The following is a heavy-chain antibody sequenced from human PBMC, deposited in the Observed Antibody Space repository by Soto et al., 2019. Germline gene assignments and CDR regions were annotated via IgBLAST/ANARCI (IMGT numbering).Heavy chain of an antibody. CDR2: IWYDGSNK. V-gene: IGHV3-33*01. D-gene: IGHD3-10*01. J-gene: IGHJ4*02. CDR1: GFTGSSDG. Sequence: HPGGSLIRSCGASGFTGSSDGRHWVRQAPGKGLEGVSVIWYDGSNKYYADSVKGRFTISRDNSKNTLYLQMNSLRAEDTAVYYCARDSLTMVLNYFDYWGQGT. CDR3: ARDSLTMVLNYFDY.